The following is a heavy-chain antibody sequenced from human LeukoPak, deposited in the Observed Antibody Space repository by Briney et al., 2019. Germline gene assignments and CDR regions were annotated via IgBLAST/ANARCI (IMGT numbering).Heavy chain of an antibody. CDR1: GFTFSSYW. CDR3: ARYNWNDVVSALDY. J-gene: IGHJ4*02. CDR2: IKQDGSEK. V-gene: IGHV3-7*03. D-gene: IGHD1-1*01. Sequence: GGSLRLSCAASGFTFSSYWMSWVRQAPGKGLEWVANIKQDGSEKNYVDSVKGRFTISRDNAKNSLDLQMNSLRGEDTAVYFCARYNWNDVVSALDYWGQGTLVTVSS.